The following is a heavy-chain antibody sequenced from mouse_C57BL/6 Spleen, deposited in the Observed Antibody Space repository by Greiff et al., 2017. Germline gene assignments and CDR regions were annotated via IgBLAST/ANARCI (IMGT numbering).Heavy chain of an antibody. V-gene: IGHV1-39*01. CDR1: GYSFTDYN. CDR3: ARFFITTVVEGYFDV. Sequence: EVQLQESGPELVKPGASVKISCKASGYSFTDYNMNWVKQSNGKSLEWIGLINPNYGTTSYNQKFKGKATLTVDQSSRTAYMQLNSLTSEDSAVYYCARFFITTVVEGYFDVWGTGTTVTVSS. J-gene: IGHJ1*03. CDR2: INPNYGTT. D-gene: IGHD1-1*01.